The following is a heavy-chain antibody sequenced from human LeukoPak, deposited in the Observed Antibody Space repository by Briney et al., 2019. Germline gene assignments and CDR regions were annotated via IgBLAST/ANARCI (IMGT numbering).Heavy chain of an antibody. J-gene: IGHJ4*01. D-gene: IGHD6-13*01. CDR2: IRQDGGEK. CDR1: GFTFSSYW. CDR3: ARDGTAAGLSFDL. Sequence: GGSLRLSCAVSGFTFSSYWMNWVRQAPGKGLEWVASIRQDGGEKSYVDSVKGRFTISRDNTKNSLYLQMSSLRAEDTAVYYCARDGTAAGLSFDLWGQGTLVTVSS. V-gene: IGHV3-7*01.